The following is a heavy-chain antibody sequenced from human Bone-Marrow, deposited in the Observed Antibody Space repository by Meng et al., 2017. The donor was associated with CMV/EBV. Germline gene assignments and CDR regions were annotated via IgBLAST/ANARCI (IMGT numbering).Heavy chain of an antibody. CDR3: ASDWDYYGMDV. J-gene: IGHJ6*02. V-gene: IGHV3-21*01. D-gene: IGHD3-16*01. CDR1: GFSFATYA. Sequence: ESLKISCAGSGFSFATYALSWVRQTPGKGLEWVSSISSSSSYIYYADSVKGRFTISRDNAKDSLYLQMNSLRAEDTAVYYCASDWDYYGMDVWGQGTTVTVSS. CDR2: ISSSSSYI.